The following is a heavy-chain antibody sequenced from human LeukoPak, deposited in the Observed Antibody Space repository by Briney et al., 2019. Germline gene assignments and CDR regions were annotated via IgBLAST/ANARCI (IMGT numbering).Heavy chain of an antibody. J-gene: IGHJ6*03. V-gene: IGHV1-18*01. CDR2: ISAYNGNT. Sequence: ASVKVSCKASGHTFTSYGISWVRQAPGQGLEWMGWISAYNGNTNYAQKLQGRVTMTTDTSTSTAYMELRSLRSDDTAVYYCARDYYYDSSGYYYIYYMDVWGKGTTVTVSS. CDR1: GHTFTSYG. CDR3: ARDYYYDSSGYYYIYYMDV. D-gene: IGHD3-22*01.